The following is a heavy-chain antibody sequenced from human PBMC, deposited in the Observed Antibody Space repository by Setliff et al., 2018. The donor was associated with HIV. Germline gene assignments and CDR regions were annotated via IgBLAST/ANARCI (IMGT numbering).Heavy chain of an antibody. CDR2: IFFTGNT. J-gene: IGHJ6*03. Sequence: ETLSLTCTVPGGSISGYYWSWIRQPPGKGLEYIGSIFFTGNTIYNPSLKARVTLSVDMSKNQVFLRLSSVTAADTAVYYCVRGYCSSTTCYEDYYYMDVWGKGSTVTVSS. CDR1: GGSISGYY. CDR3: VRGYCSSTTCYEDYYYMDV. V-gene: IGHV4-59*01. D-gene: IGHD2-2*01.